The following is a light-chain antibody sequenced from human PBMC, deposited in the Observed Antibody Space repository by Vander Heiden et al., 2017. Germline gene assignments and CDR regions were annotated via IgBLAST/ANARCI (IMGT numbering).Light chain of an antibody. Sequence: DIVMTQSPLSLPVTSGEPASISCRSSRSSLHSNGYIYLDWYLQKPGQSPRLLIYLGSNRASGVPDRFSGSGSGTDFTLKISRVEAEDVGVYYCMQALQTRTFGQGTKLEIK. V-gene: IGKV2-28*01. CDR2: LGS. CDR3: MQALQTRT. CDR1: RSSLHSNGYIY. J-gene: IGKJ2*01.